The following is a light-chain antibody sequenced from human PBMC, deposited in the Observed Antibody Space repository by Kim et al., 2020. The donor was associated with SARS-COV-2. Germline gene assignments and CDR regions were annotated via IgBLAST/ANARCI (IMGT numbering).Light chain of an antibody. CDR1: TSNIGAGHD. CDR3: QSYDSGRWV. CDR2: GSS. V-gene: IGLV1-40*01. J-gene: IGLJ3*02. Sequence: PGQRGTNSGTGGTSNIGAGHDVHWYQHLPGTAPKVPIYGSSNRPSGVPDRFSGSKSGTSASLAITGLQAEDEGDYYCQSYDSGRWVFGGGTQLTVL.